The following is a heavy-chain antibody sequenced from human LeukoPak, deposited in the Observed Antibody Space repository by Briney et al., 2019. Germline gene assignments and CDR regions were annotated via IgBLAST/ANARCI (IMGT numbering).Heavy chain of an antibody. CDR1: GGSISSGGYY. J-gene: IGHJ5*02. Sequence: SQTLSLTCTVSGGSISSGGYYWSWIRQHPGKGLEWIGYIYYSGSTYYNPSLKSRVTISVDTSKNQFSLKLSSVTAADTAVYYCASVHSLPAARDWFDPWGQGTLVTVSS. CDR3: ASVHSLPAARDWFDP. D-gene: IGHD2-2*01. CDR2: IYYSGST. V-gene: IGHV4-31*03.